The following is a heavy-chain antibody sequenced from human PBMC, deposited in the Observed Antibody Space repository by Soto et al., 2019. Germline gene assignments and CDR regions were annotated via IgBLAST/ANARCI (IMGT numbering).Heavy chain of an antibody. D-gene: IGHD3-3*01. CDR2: VSRGGDPT. CDR3: ARDRDTKVSGVVGCFDP. V-gene: IGHV3-23*01. CDR1: GFNFTRYA. Sequence: EVQLLDSGGDLVQPGGSLRLSCAASGFNFTRYALTWVRQAPGKGLEWVSSVSRGGDPTYYAKSVRGRFTISRDNSKNIVYLQMNSLRTDDTAIYYCARDRDTKVSGVVGCFDPWGQGTLVIVSS. J-gene: IGHJ5*02.